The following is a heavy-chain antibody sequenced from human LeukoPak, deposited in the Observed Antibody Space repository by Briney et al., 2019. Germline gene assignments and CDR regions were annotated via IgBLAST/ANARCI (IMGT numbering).Heavy chain of an antibody. V-gene: IGHV3-49*04. CDR3: TRDPPEVAAPPRYYYYGMDV. D-gene: IGHD2-15*01. CDR1: GFTFGDYA. CDR2: IRSKAYGGTT. J-gene: IGHJ6*02. Sequence: GGSPRLSCTASGFTFGDYAMSWVRQAPGKGLEWVGFIRSKAYGGTTEYAASVKGRFTISRDDSKSIAYLQMNSLKTEDTAVYYCTRDPPEVAAPPRYYYYGMDVWGQGTTVTVSS.